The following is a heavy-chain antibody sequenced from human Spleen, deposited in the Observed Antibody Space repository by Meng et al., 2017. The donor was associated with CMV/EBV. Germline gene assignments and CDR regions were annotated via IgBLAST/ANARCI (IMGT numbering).Heavy chain of an antibody. D-gene: IGHD3-3*01. V-gene: IGHV1-18*01. Sequence: ISGVRQAPGQGLEWMGWISPYNGDRDHAQKFQDRVTMTTDTSTTTAHMALRSLRSDDTAVYYCAIFTLPTRGRFWSGYSPYVPLDYWGQGTLVTVSS. J-gene: IGHJ4*02. CDR2: ISPYNGDR. CDR3: AIFTLPTRGRFWSGYSPYVPLDY.